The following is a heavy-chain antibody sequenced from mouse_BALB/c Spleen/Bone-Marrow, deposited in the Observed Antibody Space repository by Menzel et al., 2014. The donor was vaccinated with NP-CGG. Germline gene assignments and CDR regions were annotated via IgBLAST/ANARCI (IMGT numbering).Heavy chain of an antibody. CDR1: GFNIKDTY. J-gene: IGHJ3*01. V-gene: IGHV14-3*02. Sequence: EVNVVESGAELVKPGASVKLSYTASGFNIKDTYIHWVKQRPEQGLEWIGGIDPANGNTKYDPKFQGKATITADTSSNTAYLQLSSLTSEDTAVYYCARDYGRTAWFAYWGQGTLVTVSA. CDR2: IDPANGNT. CDR3: ARDYGRTAWFAY. D-gene: IGHD1-1*01.